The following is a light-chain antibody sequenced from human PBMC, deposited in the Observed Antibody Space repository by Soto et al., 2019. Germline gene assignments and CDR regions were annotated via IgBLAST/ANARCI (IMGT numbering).Light chain of an antibody. Sequence: DIQMTQSPSSLSASVGDRVTITCQASQNINNYLNWYQQKPGRAPKLRIYDASNLEAGVPSRLSGSGFATDFSLTISSMQPEDFATYYCQQYDSLPTFGGGTNVYIK. V-gene: IGKV1-33*01. CDR3: QQYDSLPT. CDR1: QNINNY. CDR2: DAS. J-gene: IGKJ3*01.